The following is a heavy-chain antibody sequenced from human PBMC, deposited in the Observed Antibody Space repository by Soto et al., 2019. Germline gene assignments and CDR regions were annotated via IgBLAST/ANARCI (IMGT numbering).Heavy chain of an antibody. CDR2: ISAYNGNT. CDR3: ATTGYCSGGSCSYYGMDV. D-gene: IGHD2-15*01. J-gene: IGHJ6*02. V-gene: IGHV1-18*01. Sequence: ASVKVSCKASGYTFTSYGISWVRQAPGQGLEWMGWISAYNGNTNYAQKLQGRVTMTTDTSTSTAYMELRSLRSDDTAVYYCATTGYCSGGSCSYYGMDVWGQGTTVTVSS. CDR1: GYTFTSYG.